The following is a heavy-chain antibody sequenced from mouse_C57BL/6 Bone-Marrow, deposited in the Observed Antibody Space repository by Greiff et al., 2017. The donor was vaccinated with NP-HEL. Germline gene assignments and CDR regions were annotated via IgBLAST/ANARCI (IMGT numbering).Heavy chain of an antibody. Sequence: EVQLQQSGPELVKPGASVKISCKASGYTFTDYYMNWVKQSHGKSLEWIGDINPNNGGTSYNQKFKGKATLTVDKSSSTAYMELRSLTSEDSAVYYCARGAYYYGSTDWGQGTTLTVSS. CDR1: GYTFTDYY. J-gene: IGHJ2*01. D-gene: IGHD1-1*01. CDR2: INPNNGGT. CDR3: ARGAYYYGSTD. V-gene: IGHV1-26*01.